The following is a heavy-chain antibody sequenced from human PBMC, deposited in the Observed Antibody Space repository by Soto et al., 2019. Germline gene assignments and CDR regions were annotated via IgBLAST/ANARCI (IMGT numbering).Heavy chain of an antibody. J-gene: IGHJ6*02. V-gene: IGHV1-69*01. Sequence: QVQLVQSGAEVKKPGSSVKVSCKASGGTFSSYAISWVRQAPGQGLEWMGGIIPIFGSANYAQKFQGRVTITADESTSTAYMELSNLRSEDTAVYYCARATVTKTYYYYYGMDVWGQGTTVTVSS. CDR2: IIPIFGSA. CDR3: ARATVTKTYYYYYGMDV. CDR1: GGTFSSYA. D-gene: IGHD4-17*01.